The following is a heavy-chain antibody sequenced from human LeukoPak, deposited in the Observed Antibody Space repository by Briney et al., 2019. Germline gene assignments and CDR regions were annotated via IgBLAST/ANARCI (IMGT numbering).Heavy chain of an antibody. CDR2: ITHSGST. V-gene: IGHV4-34*01. D-gene: IGHD3-9*01. J-gene: IGHJ4*02. Sequence: SETLSLTCAVYGGSFSSYYWSWIRQPPGKGLEWIGAITHSGSTTYNPFLKSRGTRSVDPSKNQFHLKLSSVNAADTAVYYCARVNYDILSGYYHLNYFDYWGERTLVTVSS. CDR3: ARVNYDILSGYYHLNYFDY. CDR1: GGSFSSYY.